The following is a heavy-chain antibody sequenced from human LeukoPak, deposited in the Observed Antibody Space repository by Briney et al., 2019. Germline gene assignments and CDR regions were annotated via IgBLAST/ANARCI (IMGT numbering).Heavy chain of an antibody. CDR2: IWYDGSNK. Sequence: PGRSPRLSCAASGFTFSSYGMHWVRQAPGKGLEWVAVIWYDGSNKYYADSVKGRFTISRDNSKNTLYLQMNSLRAEDTAVYYCARDSGSYYTPAYFDYWGQGTLVTVSS. V-gene: IGHV3-33*01. D-gene: IGHD1-26*01. CDR3: ARDSGSYYTPAYFDY. J-gene: IGHJ4*02. CDR1: GFTFSSYG.